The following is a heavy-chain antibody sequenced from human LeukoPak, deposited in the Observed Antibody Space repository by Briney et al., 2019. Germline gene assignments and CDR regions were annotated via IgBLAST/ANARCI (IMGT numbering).Heavy chain of an antibody. CDR3: ARVQYCGGDCGGPDYYYYYGMDV. Sequence: GGSLRLSCAASGFTFSSYSMNWVRQAPGKGLEWVSSISSSSSYIYYADSVKGRFTISRDNAKNSLYLQMNSLRAEDTAVYYCARVQYCGGDCGGPDYYYYYGMDVWGQGTTVTVSS. CDR2: ISSSSSYI. V-gene: IGHV3-21*04. D-gene: IGHD2-21*02. CDR1: GFTFSSYS. J-gene: IGHJ6*02.